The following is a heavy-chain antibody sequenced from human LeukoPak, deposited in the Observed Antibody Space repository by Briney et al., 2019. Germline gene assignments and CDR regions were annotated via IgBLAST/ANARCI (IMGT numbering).Heavy chain of an antibody. CDR1: GFTFHDFE. CDR2: ISGSGGST. Sequence: PGGSLRLSCAASGFTFHDFEMNWVRQAPGKGLEWVSAISGSGGSTYYADSVKGRFTISRDNSKNTLYLQMNSLRAEDTAVYYCAKGYSGYESYFDYWGQGTLVTVSS. V-gene: IGHV3-23*01. D-gene: IGHD5-12*01. CDR3: AKGYSGYESYFDY. J-gene: IGHJ4*02.